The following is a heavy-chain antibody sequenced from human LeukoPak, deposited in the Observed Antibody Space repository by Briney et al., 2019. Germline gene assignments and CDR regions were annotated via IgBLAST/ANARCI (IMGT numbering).Heavy chain of an antibody. CDR2: IKEDGSKT. V-gene: IGHV3-7*01. Sequence: GGSLRLSCAASGFTFSSYWMSWVRQAPGKGLEGVANIKEDGSKTYYMDSVKGRFTISRDNAQNSLYLQMNSLTAEDSAVYYCARDQGWLQFDYWGQGALATVSS. J-gene: IGHJ4*02. CDR1: GFTFSSYW. CDR3: ARDQGWLQFDY. D-gene: IGHD5-24*01.